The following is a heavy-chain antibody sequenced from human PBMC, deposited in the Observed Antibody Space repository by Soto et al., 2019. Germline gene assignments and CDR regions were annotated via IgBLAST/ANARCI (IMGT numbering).Heavy chain of an antibody. J-gene: IGHJ5*02. D-gene: IGHD2-8*01. CDR1: GYSISSSNW. CDR2: IYYSGST. CDR3: ASRGVSWFDP. Sequence: QVQLQESGPGLVKPSDTLSLTCAVSGYSISSSNWWGWIRQPPGKGLEWIGYIYYSGSTYYNPSLKXXLXMXXDTARNQFSLKLSSVTAVETAVYYCASRGVSWFDPWGQGTLVTVSS. V-gene: IGHV4-28*01.